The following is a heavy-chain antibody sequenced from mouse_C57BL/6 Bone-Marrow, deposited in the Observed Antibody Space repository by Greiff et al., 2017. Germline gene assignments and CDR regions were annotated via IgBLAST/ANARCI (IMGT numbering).Heavy chain of an antibody. D-gene: IGHD1-1*01. CDR1: GYAFSRYW. CDR3: ARGYYGSPFAY. Sequence: QVQLQQSGAELVKPGASVKISCKASGYAFSRYWMNWVKQRPGKGLEWIGQISPGDGDPNYNGKFKGKATLTADKSSSTAYMQLSSLTSEDSAVYFCARGYYGSPFAYWCQGTLVTVSA. V-gene: IGHV1-80*01. CDR2: ISPGDGDP. J-gene: IGHJ3*01.